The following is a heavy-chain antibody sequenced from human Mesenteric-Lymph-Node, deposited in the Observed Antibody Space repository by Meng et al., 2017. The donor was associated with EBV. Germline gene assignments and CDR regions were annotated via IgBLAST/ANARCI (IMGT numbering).Heavy chain of an antibody. J-gene: IGHJ4*02. CDR1: GGSINSFY. CDR3: ARGEVFDS. CDR2: IYHSGST. Sequence: QVQLQESGPGLVKHSATLSLTCNVAGGSINSFYWSWIRQPPGKGLEWIGYIYHSGSTNYNPSLKSRVTMSVDMSKNQFSLKLSSVTAADTAVYYCARGEVFDSWGQGTLVTVSS. V-gene: IGHV4-59*07.